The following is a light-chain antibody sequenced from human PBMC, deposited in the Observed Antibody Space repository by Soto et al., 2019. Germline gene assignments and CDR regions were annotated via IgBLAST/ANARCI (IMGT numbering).Light chain of an antibody. CDR2: KAS. CDR3: QQYNSYSRT. Sequence: DIQMTQSPSTLSASVGDRVTITCRASQSISSWLAWYQQKPGKAPKLLIYKASSLESGVPSRFSGSGSGTEFTLTISSLQPDDFATYYCQQYNSYSRTFDQGTKVDIK. J-gene: IGKJ1*01. CDR1: QSISSW. V-gene: IGKV1-5*03.